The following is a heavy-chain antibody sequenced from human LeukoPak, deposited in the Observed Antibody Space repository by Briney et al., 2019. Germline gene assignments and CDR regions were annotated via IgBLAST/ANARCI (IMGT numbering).Heavy chain of an antibody. CDR1: GGTFSSYA. J-gene: IGHJ4*02. D-gene: IGHD3-22*01. CDR3: ARDTYYYDSSDDY. CDR2: IIPILGTA. Sequence: SVKVSCKASGGTFSSYAISWVRQAPGQGLEWMGRIIPILGTANYAQKFQGRVTITTDESTSTAYMELSSLRSEDTAVYYCARDTYYYDSSDDYWGQGTLVTVSS. V-gene: IGHV1-69*11.